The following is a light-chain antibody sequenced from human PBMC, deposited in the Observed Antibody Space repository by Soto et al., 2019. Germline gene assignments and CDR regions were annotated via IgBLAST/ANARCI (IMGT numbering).Light chain of an antibody. CDR1: SSDVGSHPL. V-gene: IGLV2-23*01. CDR3: CSFAGTGTQYV. Sequence: QSALTQPASVSGSPGQSITISCAGTSSDVGSHPLVSWYQQHPGKAPKLMISEDTKRPSGVSNRFSGSKSGNMASLTISGLQAEDEADYYCCSFAGTGTQYVFGTGTKLTVL. CDR2: EDT. J-gene: IGLJ1*01.